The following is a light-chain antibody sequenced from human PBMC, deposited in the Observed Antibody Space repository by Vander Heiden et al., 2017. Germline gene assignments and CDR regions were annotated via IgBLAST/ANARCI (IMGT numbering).Light chain of an antibody. CDR2: GAS. V-gene: IGKV3-20*01. CDR1: QSVSSSY. Sequence: EIVLTQSPGTLSLSPGERATLSCRASQSVSSSYLAWYQQKPGQAPRLLIYGASSRATGIPDRFSGSAYGTDFTLTISRLEPEDFAVYYCQQYGSSPVTTFGQGTRLEIK. J-gene: IGKJ5*01. CDR3: QQYGSSPVTT.